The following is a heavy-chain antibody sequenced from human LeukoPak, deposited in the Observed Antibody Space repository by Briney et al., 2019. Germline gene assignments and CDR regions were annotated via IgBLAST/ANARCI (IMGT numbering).Heavy chain of an antibody. CDR3: ARVGSGWYRAAFFDY. D-gene: IGHD6-19*01. CDR1: GFTFSSYG. J-gene: IGHJ4*02. CDR2: IRYDGSNK. V-gene: IGHV3-30*02. Sequence: GGSLRLSCAASGFTFSSYGMYWVRQAPGKGLEWVAFIRYDGSNKYYADSVKGRFTISRGNSKNTLYLQMNSLRAEDTAVYYCARVGSGWYRAAFFDYWGQGTLVTVSS.